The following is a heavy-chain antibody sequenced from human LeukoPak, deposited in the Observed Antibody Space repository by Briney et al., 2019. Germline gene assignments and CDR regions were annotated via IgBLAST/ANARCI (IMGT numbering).Heavy chain of an antibody. D-gene: IGHD3-16*02. Sequence: ASVKVSCKASGYTFTGYHMHWVRQAPGQGLEWMGRINPNSGGTNYAQKFQGRVTMTRDTSISTAYMELSRLRSDDTAVYYCARGGPVRSSYRPTTPSDYWGQGTLVTVSS. CDR1: GYTFTGYH. V-gene: IGHV1-2*06. CDR2: INPNSGGT. J-gene: IGHJ4*02. CDR3: ARGGPVRSSYRPTTPSDY.